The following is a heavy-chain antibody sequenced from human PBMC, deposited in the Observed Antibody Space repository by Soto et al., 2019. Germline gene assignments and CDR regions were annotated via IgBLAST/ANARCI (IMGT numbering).Heavy chain of an antibody. V-gene: IGHV4-31*03. CDR3: ARDKDLQPTVWGF. D-gene: IGHD3-16*01. CDR2: VYYSGAT. Sequence: PSETLSLTCTVSGDSMATGGHYYNWIRQVPGKGREWIGYVYYSGATHYTPSLRARATISRDTSKNQFSLRLISVTAADTALYYCARDKDLQPTVWGFWGQGIQVTVS. J-gene: IGHJ4*02. CDR1: GDSMATGGHY.